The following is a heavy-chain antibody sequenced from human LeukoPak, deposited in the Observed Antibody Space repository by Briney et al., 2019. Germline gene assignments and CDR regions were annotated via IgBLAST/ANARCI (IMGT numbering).Heavy chain of an antibody. Sequence: SVKVSCKASGGTFSSYAISWVRQAPGQGLEWMGGIIPIFGTANYGQKFQGRVTITTDESTSTAYMELSSLRSEDTAVYYCARHPHYYYYMDVWGKGTTVTVSS. V-gene: IGHV1-69*05. CDR1: GGTFSSYA. CDR3: ARHPHYYYYMDV. J-gene: IGHJ6*03. CDR2: IIPIFGTA.